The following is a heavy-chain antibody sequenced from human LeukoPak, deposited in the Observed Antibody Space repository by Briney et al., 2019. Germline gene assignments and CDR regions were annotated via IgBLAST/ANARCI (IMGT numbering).Heavy chain of an antibody. CDR1: GITLSNYG. CDR3: AKRGVVVRVFLVGFHKEAYYFDS. J-gene: IGHJ4*02. CDR2: LSGSGGGT. D-gene: IGHD3-10*01. V-gene: IGHV3-23*01. Sequence: GGSLRLSCAVSGITLSNYGMSWVRQAPGKGLEWVAGLSGSGGGTNYADSVQGRFTISRGNPKNTLYLQMNSLRAEDTAVYFCAKRGVVVRVFLVGFHKEAYYFDSWGQGALVTVSS.